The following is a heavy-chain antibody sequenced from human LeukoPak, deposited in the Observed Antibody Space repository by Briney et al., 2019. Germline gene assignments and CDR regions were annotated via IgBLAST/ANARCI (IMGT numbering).Heavy chain of an antibody. CDR3: ARDPPAVAGGDY. CDR2: ISAGNGNT. Sequence: ASVKVSCKASGYTFTSYAMHWVRQAPGQRLEWMGWISAGNGNTKYSQKFQGRVTITRDTSASTAYMELSSLRSEDTAVYYCARDPPAVAGGDYWGQGTLVTVSS. CDR1: GYTFTSYA. D-gene: IGHD6-19*01. V-gene: IGHV1-3*01. J-gene: IGHJ4*02.